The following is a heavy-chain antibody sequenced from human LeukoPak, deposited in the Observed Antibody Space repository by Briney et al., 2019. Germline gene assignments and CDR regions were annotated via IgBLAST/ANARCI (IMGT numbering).Heavy chain of an antibody. J-gene: IGHJ5*02. CDR1: GGSISSYY. V-gene: IGHV4-59*08. CDR3: ARQGSGFDP. CDR2: IYYSGST. Sequence: SETLSLTCTVSGGSISSYYWSWIRRPPGKGLGWIGYIYYSGSTNYNPSLKSRVTISVDTSKDQFSLKLSSVTAADTAVYYCARQGSGFDPWGQGTLVTVSS.